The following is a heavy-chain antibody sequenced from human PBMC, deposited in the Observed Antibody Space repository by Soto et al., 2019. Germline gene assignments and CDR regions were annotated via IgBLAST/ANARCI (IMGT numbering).Heavy chain of an antibody. J-gene: IGHJ4*02. V-gene: IGHV4-39*01. D-gene: IGHD2-15*01. CDR1: GGSISSSSYY. Sequence: QLQLQESGPGLVKPSETLSLTCTVSGGSISSSSYYWGWIRQPPGKGLEWIGSIYYSGSTYYNPSLKSRVTISVDRSKIQFSLKLSSVTAADTAVYYCARHVPIVVVVAATAFDYWGQGTLVTVSS. CDR2: IYYSGST. CDR3: ARHVPIVVVVAATAFDY.